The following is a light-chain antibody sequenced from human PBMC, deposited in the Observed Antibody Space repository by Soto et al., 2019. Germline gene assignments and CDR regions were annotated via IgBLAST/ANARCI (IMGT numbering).Light chain of an antibody. J-gene: IGLJ2*01. CDR3: SSYTSSSSPVV. CDR1: SSDVGGYNY. CDR2: DVS. Sequence: QSALTQPASVSGSPGQSITISCTGTSSDVGGYNYVSWYQQNPDKAPKLMIYDVSNRPSGVSNRFSGSKSGNTASLTISGLRAEDEADYFCSSYTSSSSPVVFGGGTKVTVL. V-gene: IGLV2-14*01.